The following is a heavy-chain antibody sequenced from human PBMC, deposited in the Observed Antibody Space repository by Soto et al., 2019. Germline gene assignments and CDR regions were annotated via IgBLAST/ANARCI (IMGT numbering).Heavy chain of an antibody. V-gene: IGHV3-30*18. CDR2: ISYDGSNK. J-gene: IGHJ4*02. CDR1: VFTFISYG. Sequence: GWSLRLSCASSVFTFISYGMHWVRQAPGKGLEWVAVISYDGSNKYYADSVKGRFTISRDNSKNTLYLQMNSLRAEDTAVYYCAKLLVRGVTPFDYWGQGTLVTVSS. D-gene: IGHD3-10*01. CDR3: AKLLVRGVTPFDY.